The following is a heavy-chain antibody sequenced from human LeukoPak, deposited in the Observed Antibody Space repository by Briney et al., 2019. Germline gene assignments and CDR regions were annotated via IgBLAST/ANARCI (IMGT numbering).Heavy chain of an antibody. Sequence: GSLRLSCAASGFTFSSYSMNWVRQAPGKGLEWVSSIRSSSSYIYYADSVKGRFTISRDNAKNSLYLQMNSLRAEDTAVYYCASDGGGYFDYWGQGTLVTVSS. CDR2: IRSSSSYI. CDR3: ASDGGGYFDY. J-gene: IGHJ4*02. CDR1: GFTFSSYS. D-gene: IGHD3-16*01. V-gene: IGHV3-21*01.